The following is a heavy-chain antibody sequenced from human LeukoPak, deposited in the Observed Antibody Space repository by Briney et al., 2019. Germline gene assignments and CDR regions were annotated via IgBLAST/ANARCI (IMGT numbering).Heavy chain of an antibody. CDR1: GYTFTSYY. D-gene: IGHD3-10*02. Sequence: GASVKVSCKASGYTFTSYYIHWVRQAPGQGLEWMGIINPSGSSTSYPQKFQDRVTMTRDTSTSTVYMELSSLKSDDTAIYYCARGVFGELEKLMFQHWGQGTLVTVSS. CDR3: ARGVFGELEKLMFQH. CDR2: INPSGSST. J-gene: IGHJ1*01. V-gene: IGHV1-46*01.